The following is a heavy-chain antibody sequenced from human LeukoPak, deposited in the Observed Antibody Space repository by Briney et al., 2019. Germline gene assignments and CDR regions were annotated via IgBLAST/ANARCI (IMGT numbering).Heavy chain of an antibody. CDR3: ARENSGSYREFDY. V-gene: IGHV4-4*07. J-gene: IGHJ4*02. Sequence: PSETLSLTCTVSGGSTSSYYWSWIRQPAGKGLEWIGRIYTSGSTNYNASLKSRVSMSVDTSKNQFSLKLSSVPAADTAVFYCARENSGSYREFDYWGQGTLVTVSS. D-gene: IGHD1-26*01. CDR2: IYTSGST. CDR1: GGSTSSYY.